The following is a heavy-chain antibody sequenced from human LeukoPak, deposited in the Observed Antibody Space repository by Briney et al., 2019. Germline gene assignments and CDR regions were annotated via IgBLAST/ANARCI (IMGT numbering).Heavy chain of an antibody. D-gene: IGHD6-19*01. CDR1: GFTFSSYG. CDR2: ISGSGGST. J-gene: IGHJ3*02. Sequence: GGSLRLSCAASGFTFSSYGMSWVRQAPGKGLEWVSAISGSGGSTYYADSVKGRFTISRDNSKNTLYLQMNSLRAEDTAVYYCAKDHSSGWYLHAFDIWGQGTMVTVSS. CDR3: AKDHSSGWYLHAFDI. V-gene: IGHV3-23*01.